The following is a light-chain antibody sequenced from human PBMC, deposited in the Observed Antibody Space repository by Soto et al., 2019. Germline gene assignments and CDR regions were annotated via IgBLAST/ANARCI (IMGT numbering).Light chain of an antibody. V-gene: IGLV2-8*01. Sequence: QSALTQPASASGSPGQSVTISCTGTSSDVGGYNYVSWYQQHPGKAPKLMIYEVSKRPSGVPDRFSGSKSGNTASLTVSGLHVEDDADYYSSSFEASNNLLFGGGTKLTVL. J-gene: IGLJ2*01. CDR2: EVS. CDR3: SSFEASNNLL. CDR1: SSDVGGYNY.